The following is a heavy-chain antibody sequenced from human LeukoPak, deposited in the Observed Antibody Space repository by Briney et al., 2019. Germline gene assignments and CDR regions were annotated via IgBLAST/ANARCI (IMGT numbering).Heavy chain of an antibody. V-gene: IGHV1-24*01. D-gene: IGHD3-22*01. CDR3: ATDRSLYYYDSSGYYSH. Sequence: ASVKVSCKVSGYTLTKLSMHWVRQAPGKGLEWMGGFDPEDGETIYAQKFQGRVTMTEDTSTDTAYMELSSLRSEDTAVYYCATDRSLYYYDSSGYYSHWGQGTLVTVSS. J-gene: IGHJ4*02. CDR2: FDPEDGET. CDR1: GYTLTKLS.